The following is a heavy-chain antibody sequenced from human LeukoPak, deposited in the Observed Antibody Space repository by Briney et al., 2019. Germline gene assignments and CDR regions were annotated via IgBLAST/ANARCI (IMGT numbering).Heavy chain of an antibody. CDR2: INHSGYT. J-gene: IGHJ4*02. CDR1: GVSFNDYY. Sequence: SETLPLTCAVSGVSFNDYYWSWVRQTPGKGLEWIGEINHSGYTNDSPSLKSRVTLPIDTSRKQFSLNLRSVTVADTGIYYCTRMTTGHDYWGQGTLVTVSS. D-gene: IGHD4-17*01. CDR3: TRMTTGHDY. V-gene: IGHV4-34*01.